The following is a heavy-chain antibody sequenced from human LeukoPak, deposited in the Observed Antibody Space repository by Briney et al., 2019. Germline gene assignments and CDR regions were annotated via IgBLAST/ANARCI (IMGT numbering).Heavy chain of an antibody. V-gene: IGHV3-30*02. CDR1: GFTFSSYG. Sequence: PGGSLRLSCAASGFTFSSYGMHWVRQAPGKGLEWVAFIRYDGSNKYYADSVKGRFTISRDNSKNTLYLQMNSLRAEDTAVYYCAKTPSGSYAYFDYWGQGTLVTVSS. CDR3: AKTPSGSYAYFDY. D-gene: IGHD1-26*01. J-gene: IGHJ4*02. CDR2: IRYDGSNK.